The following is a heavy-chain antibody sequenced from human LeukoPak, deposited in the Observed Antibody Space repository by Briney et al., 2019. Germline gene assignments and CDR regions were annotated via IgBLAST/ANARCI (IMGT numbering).Heavy chain of an antibody. CDR2: TRNKANSYTT. V-gene: IGHV3-72*01. CDR1: GFTFSDHY. Sequence: QPGGSLRLSCAASGFTFSDHYMDWVRQAPGEGLEWVGRTRNKANSYTTEYAASVKGRFTISRDDSKKSLYLQMNSLKTEDTATYYCTAAFYYSPTYYLDNWGQGTLVSVSS. CDR3: TAAFYYSPTYYLDN. D-gene: IGHD2/OR15-2a*01. J-gene: IGHJ4*02.